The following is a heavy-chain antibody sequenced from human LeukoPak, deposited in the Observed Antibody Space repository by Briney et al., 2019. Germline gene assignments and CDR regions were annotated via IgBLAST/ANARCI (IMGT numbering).Heavy chain of an antibody. D-gene: IGHD1-26*01. J-gene: IGHJ4*02. CDR3: ARGRGGSYHY. CDR2: INTDGSTT. CDR1: GFTFSNDS. Sequence: GGSLRLSCAASGFTFSNDSMHWVRQAPGKGLVWVSRINTDGSTTTYADSVKGRFTISRDNAKNTLYLQMNSLRVEDTAVYYCARGRGGSYHYWGQGTRVTVSS. V-gene: IGHV3-74*01.